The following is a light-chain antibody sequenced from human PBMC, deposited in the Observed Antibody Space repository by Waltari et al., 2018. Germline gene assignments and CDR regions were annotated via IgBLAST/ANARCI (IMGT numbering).Light chain of an antibody. CDR1: QDISNF. CDR2: DVS. J-gene: IGKJ4*01. V-gene: IGKV1-33*01. CDR3: QQYDSLPST. Sequence: DIQLTQSPSSLSASVGDRVTITCQASQDISNFLNWYQQKPGKAPKPLIYDVSQLETGGPARFSGSGSWTEFTLIINSLQPEDIGTYYCQQYDSLPSTFGGGTKVEIQ.